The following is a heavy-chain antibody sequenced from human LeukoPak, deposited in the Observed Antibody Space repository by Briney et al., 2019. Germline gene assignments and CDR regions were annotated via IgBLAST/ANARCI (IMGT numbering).Heavy chain of an antibody. V-gene: IGHV3-30*18. D-gene: IGHD2-15*01. CDR1: GFTFSSYG. J-gene: IGHJ4*02. CDR3: AKLARGGGQFFDY. CDR2: ISYDGSNK. Sequence: GGSLRLSCAASGFTFSSYGMHWVRQAPGKGLEWVAVISYDGSNKYYADSAKGRFTISRDNSKNTLYLQMNSLRAEDTAVYYCAKLARGGGQFFDYWGQGTLVTVSS.